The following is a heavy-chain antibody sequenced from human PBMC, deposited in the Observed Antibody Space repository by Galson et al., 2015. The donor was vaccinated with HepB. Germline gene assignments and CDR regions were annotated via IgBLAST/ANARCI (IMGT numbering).Heavy chain of an antibody. D-gene: IGHD1-26*01. CDR2: INPNSGGT. CDR1: GYTFTDYY. Sequence: SVKVSCKASGYTFTDYYMHWVRQAPGQGLEWMGWINPNSGGTNYAQKFQGRVTMTRDTSISTAYMEVSRLRSDDTAVYYCARRGDSASYYDFDYWGQGTLVTVSS. J-gene: IGHJ4*02. CDR3: ARRGDSASYYDFDY. V-gene: IGHV1-2*02.